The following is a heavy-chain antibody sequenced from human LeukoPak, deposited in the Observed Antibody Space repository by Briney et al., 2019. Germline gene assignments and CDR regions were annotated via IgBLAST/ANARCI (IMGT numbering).Heavy chain of an antibody. CDR2: IYNSGST. Sequence: SETLSLTCTVTGDSISIGTYYWGWIRQPPGKGLEWIGSIYNSGSTYYNPSLKSRVTLSVDTSKNQFSLNLKSVTAADTAVYYCARTASAVPSHVAGGYFELWGRGTLVTVSS. V-gene: IGHV4-39*01. CDR3: ARTASAVPSHVAGGYFEL. CDR1: GDSISIGTYY. J-gene: IGHJ2*01.